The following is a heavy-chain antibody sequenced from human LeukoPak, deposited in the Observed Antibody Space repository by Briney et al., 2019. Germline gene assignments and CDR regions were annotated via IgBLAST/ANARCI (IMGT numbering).Heavy chain of an antibody. CDR2: IIPIFGTA. CDR1: GGTFSSYA. D-gene: IGHD3-10*01. J-gene: IGHJ3*02. CDR3: ARLITMVRGAGGDAFDI. V-gene: IGHV1-69*01. Sequence: SVKVSCKASGGTFSSYAISWVRQAPGQGLEWMGGIIPIFGTANYAQKFQGRVTITADESTSTAYMELSSLRSEDTAVYYCARLITMVRGAGGDAFDISGQETMGTVSS.